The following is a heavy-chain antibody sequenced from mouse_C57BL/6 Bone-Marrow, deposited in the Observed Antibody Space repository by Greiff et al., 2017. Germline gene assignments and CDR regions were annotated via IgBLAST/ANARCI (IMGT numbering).Heavy chain of an antibody. J-gene: IGHJ3*01. D-gene: IGHD1-1*01. CDR3: ARRYYGSFFFAY. V-gene: IGHV1-81*01. CDR2: IYPRCGNT. CDR1: GYSFTSYG. Sequence: QVQLQQSGAELARPGASVKLSCKASGYSFTSYGISWVKQRTGPGLEWIGEIYPRCGNTYYNEKFKGKATLTADKSTSTAYMELRSLTSEDAAVYFCARRYYGSFFFAYWGQGTLVTVSA.